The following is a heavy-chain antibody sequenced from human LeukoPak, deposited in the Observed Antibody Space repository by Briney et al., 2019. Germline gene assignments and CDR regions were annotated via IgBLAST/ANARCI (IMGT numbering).Heavy chain of an antibody. CDR1: GDSINSYY. Sequence: SETLSLTCTVSGDSINSYYWNWIRQPPGKGLEWIGYIYYSGRTDYNPSLKSRVTISVDMSKHQFSMKLKSVTAAGTAVYFCARGRWLPNAFDIWGQGTMVTVFS. V-gene: IGHV4-59*01. J-gene: IGHJ3*02. CDR3: ARGRWLPNAFDI. CDR2: IYYSGRT. D-gene: IGHD5-24*01.